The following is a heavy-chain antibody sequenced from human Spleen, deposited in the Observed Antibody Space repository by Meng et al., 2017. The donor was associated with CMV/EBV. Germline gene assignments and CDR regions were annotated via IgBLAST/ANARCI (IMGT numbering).Heavy chain of an antibody. CDR2: IIPIFGTA. V-gene: IGHV1-69*05. Sequence: SVKVSCKASGGTFSSYAISWVRQAPGQGLEWMGGIIPIFGTANYAQKFQGRVTITTDESTSTAYMELSSLRSEDTAVYYCARRVAAAGTLDTWAYYYYYGMDVWGQGTTVTVSS. CDR1: GGTFSSYA. D-gene: IGHD6-13*01. CDR3: ARRVAAAGTLDTWAYYYYYGMDV. J-gene: IGHJ6*02.